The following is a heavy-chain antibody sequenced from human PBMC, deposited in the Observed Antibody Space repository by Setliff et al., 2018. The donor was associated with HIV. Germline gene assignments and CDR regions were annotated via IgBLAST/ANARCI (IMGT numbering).Heavy chain of an antibody. D-gene: IGHD3-10*01. CDR1: GFTFSSYS. J-gene: IGHJ6*03. V-gene: IGHV3-21*06. CDR3: ARLTLLRGLTITYMDV. CDR2: ISSSSDYI. Sequence: GGSLRLSCAASGFTFSSYSMNWVRQAPGKGLEWVSSISSSSDYIYYVESVKGRFTISRDNAKDSLYLQMNTLRAEDTAVYYCARLTLLRGLTITYMDVWGKGTTVTVSS.